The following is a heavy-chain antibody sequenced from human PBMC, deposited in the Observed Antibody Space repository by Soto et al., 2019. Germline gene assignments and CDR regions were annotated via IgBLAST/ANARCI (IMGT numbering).Heavy chain of an antibody. CDR1: GGSISSGDYY. CDR2: IYYSGST. D-gene: IGHD2-2*01. Sequence: PSETLSLTCTVSGGSISSGDYYWSWIRQPPGKGLEWIGYIYYSGSTYYNPSLKSRVTISADTSKNQFSLKLSSVTAADTAVYYCARDQVVPAARPNYYGMDVWGQGTTVTVSS. J-gene: IGHJ6*02. V-gene: IGHV4-30-4*01. CDR3: ARDQVVPAARPNYYGMDV.